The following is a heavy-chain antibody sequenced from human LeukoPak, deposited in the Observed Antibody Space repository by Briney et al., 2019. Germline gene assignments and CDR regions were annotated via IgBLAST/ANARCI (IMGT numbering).Heavy chain of an antibody. J-gene: IGHJ5*02. Sequence: GGSLRLSCTTSGFHFNTYSMSWVRQAPGKGLEWVSGISGSGDNTYYADSVKGRFTISRDNSKNTLYLQMNSLRADDTAVYYCAKGGLVHRFDPWGQGTLVTVSS. V-gene: IGHV3-23*01. CDR3: AKGGLVHRFDP. CDR1: GFHFNTYS. CDR2: ISGSGDNT.